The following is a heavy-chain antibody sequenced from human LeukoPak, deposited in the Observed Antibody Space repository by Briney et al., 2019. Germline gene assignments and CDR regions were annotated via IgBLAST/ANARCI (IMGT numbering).Heavy chain of an antibody. J-gene: IGHJ4*02. CDR1: GYTFTDNF. Sequence: GASVKVSCKASGYTFTDNFIHWVRQAPGQGLEWMGKINPSGGRTNYAQKFQDRVTLTSDTSTSTAYMDLSSLRFEDTAVYYCASDGAYQPPRYWGQGTLVTVSS. D-gene: IGHD2-2*01. CDR3: ASDGAYQPPRY. CDR2: INPSGGRT. V-gene: IGHV1-46*01.